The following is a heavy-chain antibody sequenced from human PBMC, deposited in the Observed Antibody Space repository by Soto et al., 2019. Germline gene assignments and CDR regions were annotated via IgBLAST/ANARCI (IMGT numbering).Heavy chain of an antibody. V-gene: IGHV1-18*01. Sequence: QVQLVQSGPEVRKPGASVKVSCEASGYTFTTSGISWVRQVPGQGLEWMGRISTYNGDTNSAQNFQGRVLMTAATSTGTAYMELMSLKSDDTAVYYCARQGSWPYYYYGLDVWGQGTIVTVSS. J-gene: IGHJ6*02. CDR1: GYTFTTSG. D-gene: IGHD1-26*01. CDR2: ISTYNGDT. CDR3: ARQGSWPYYYYGLDV.